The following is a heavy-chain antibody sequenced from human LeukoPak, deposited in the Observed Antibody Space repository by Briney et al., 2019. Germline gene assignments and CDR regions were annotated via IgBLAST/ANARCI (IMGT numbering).Heavy chain of an antibody. CDR3: ARKRDGYNSVDFDY. J-gene: IGHJ4*02. CDR2: IIPIFGTA. D-gene: IGHD5-24*01. Sequence: SVKVSCKASGGTFSSYAISWVRQAPGQGLEWMGGIIPIFGTANYAQKFQGRVTITADESTSTAYMELSGLRSEDTAVYYCARKRDGYNSVDFDYWGQGTLVTVSS. CDR1: GGTFSSYA. V-gene: IGHV1-69*01.